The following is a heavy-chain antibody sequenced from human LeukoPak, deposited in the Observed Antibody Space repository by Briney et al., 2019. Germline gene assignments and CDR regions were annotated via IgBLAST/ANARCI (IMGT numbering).Heavy chain of an antibody. CDR2: ISSNGGST. CDR3: VKDLRSDFMGVLSRYLSY. J-gene: IGHJ4*02. CDR1: GFTFSDYA. Sequence: QPGGSLRLSCAASGFTFSDYAMHWVRQAPGEGLEYVSAISSNGGSTYYAVSVKGRFTISRDNSKNTLYLQMSSLRAEDTAVYLCVKDLRSDFMGVLSRYLSYWGQGTLVTVSS. D-gene: IGHD2/OR15-2a*01. V-gene: IGHV3-64D*09.